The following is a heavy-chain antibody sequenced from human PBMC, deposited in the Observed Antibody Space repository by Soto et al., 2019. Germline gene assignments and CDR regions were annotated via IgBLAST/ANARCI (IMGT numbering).Heavy chain of an antibody. CDR1: GYSFTSYW. J-gene: IGHJ6*02. CDR3: ASRKPYGATRLDGMDV. D-gene: IGHD4-17*01. CDR2: IDPSDSYT. Sequence: GESLKISCKGSGYSFTSYWISWVRQMPGKGLEWMGRIDPSDSYTNYSPSFQGHVTISADKSISTAYLQWSSLKASDTAMYYCASRKPYGATRLDGMDVWGQGTTVTVSS. V-gene: IGHV5-10-1*01.